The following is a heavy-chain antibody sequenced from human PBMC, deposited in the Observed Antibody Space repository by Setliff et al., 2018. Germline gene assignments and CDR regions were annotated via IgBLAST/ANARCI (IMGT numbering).Heavy chain of an antibody. Sequence: ASVKVSCKASGYIFNNYFLHWVRQAPGQGLEWMGGIMPIFGTTNYAQKFQGRVTITTDESTSTAYMELTSLTSDDTALYYCVRGQGPRTVVAIPFDHWGQGTLVTVSS. J-gene: IGHJ4*02. V-gene: IGHV1-69*05. CDR2: IMPIFGTT. CDR1: GYIFNNYF. CDR3: VRGQGPRTVVAIPFDH. D-gene: IGHD3-22*01.